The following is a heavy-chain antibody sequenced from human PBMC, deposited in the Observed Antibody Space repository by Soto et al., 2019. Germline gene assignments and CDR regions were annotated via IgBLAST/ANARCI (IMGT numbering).Heavy chain of an antibody. Sequence: YETKRLPRALEAGTCRGHGGSWITKPQRNRREWIGDINHSGSTNYNPSLKSRVTISVDTSKNQFSLKLSSVTAADTAVYYCAGTLYDFWSGYYYYYGMDVWGQGTTVTV. J-gene: IGHJ6*02. D-gene: IGHD3-3*01. CDR2: INHSGST. CDR1: AGTCRGHG. CDR3: AGTLYDFWSGYYYYYGMDV. V-gene: IGHV4-34*08.